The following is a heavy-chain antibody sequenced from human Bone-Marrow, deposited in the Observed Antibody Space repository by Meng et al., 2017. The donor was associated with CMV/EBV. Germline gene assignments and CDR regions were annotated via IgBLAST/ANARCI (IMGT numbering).Heavy chain of an antibody. D-gene: IGHD6-6*01. Sequence: GSLRLSCAVSGFTFSSYWMSWVRQAPGKGLEWVANIKQDGSEKYYVDSVKGRFTISRDNAKNSLYLQMNSLRAEDTAVYYCARARRYSSSSPYYFDYWGQGTLVTVSS. CDR2: IKQDGSEK. J-gene: IGHJ4*02. CDR1: GFTFSSYW. CDR3: ARARRYSSSSPYYFDY. V-gene: IGHV3-7*01.